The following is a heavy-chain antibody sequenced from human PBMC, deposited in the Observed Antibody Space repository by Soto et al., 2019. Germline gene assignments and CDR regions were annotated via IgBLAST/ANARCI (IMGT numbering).Heavy chain of an antibody. J-gene: IGHJ4*02. D-gene: IGHD2-2*01. V-gene: IGHV1-2*02. Sequence: ASVKVSCKASGYTFTGYYMHWVRQAPGQGLEWMGWINPNSGGTNYAQKFQGRVTMTRDTSISTAYMEPSRLRSDDTAVYYCATRDIVVVPAAPEESDYWGQGTLVTVSS. CDR1: GYTFTGYY. CDR2: INPNSGGT. CDR3: ATRDIVVVPAAPEESDY.